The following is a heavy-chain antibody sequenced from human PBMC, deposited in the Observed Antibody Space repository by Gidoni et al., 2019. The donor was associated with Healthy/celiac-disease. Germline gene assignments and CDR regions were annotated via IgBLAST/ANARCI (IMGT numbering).Heavy chain of an antibody. V-gene: IGHV5-51*01. D-gene: IGHD5-18*01. Sequence: EVQLVQSGAEVKKPGESLKISCTGSGYSFTSYWIGWVRQMPGKGLEWMGIIYPGDSDTRYSPSFQGQVTISADKSISTAYLQWSSLKASDTAMYYCARHGRDTAMGIDAFDTWGQGTMVTVSS. CDR2: IYPGDSDT. J-gene: IGHJ3*02. CDR3: ARHGRDTAMGIDAFDT. CDR1: GYSFTSYW.